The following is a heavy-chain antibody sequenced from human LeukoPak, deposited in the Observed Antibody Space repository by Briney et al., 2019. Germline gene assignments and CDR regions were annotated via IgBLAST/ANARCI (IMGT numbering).Heavy chain of an antibody. Sequence: SVKVSCKASGGTFSSYAISWVRQAPGQGLEWMGGIIPIFGTANYAQKFQGRVTITTDESTSTAYMELSGLRSEDTAVYYCARVRGWPDAAFDYWGQGTLVTVSS. CDR1: GGTFSSYA. CDR2: IIPIFGTA. J-gene: IGHJ4*02. V-gene: IGHV1-69*05. CDR3: ARVRGWPDAAFDY.